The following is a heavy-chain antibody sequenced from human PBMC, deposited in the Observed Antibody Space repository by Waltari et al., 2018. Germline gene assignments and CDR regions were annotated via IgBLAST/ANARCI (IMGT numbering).Heavy chain of an antibody. D-gene: IGHD1-26*01. CDR2: VTGSGTGT. CDR1: GFTFTSYA. J-gene: IGHJ4*02. V-gene: IGHV3-23*01. Sequence: EVQLLESGGGLVQPGGSLRLSCAASGFTFTSYALSWVRQAPGKGREGVSGVTGSGTGTDYSQSVKGRFTISRDNSRNTIYLQMHSLRAEDTALYYCAKDSAVASVNYFDYWGQGTFVTVSS. CDR3: AKDSAVASVNYFDY.